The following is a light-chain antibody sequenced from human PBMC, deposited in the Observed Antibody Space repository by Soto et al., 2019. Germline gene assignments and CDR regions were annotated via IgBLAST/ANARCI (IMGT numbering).Light chain of an antibody. CDR3: QQYDSFSVT. V-gene: IGKV1-5*01. J-gene: IGKJ5*01. Sequence: DLQMTRSPSTLSASVGDRVTITCRARQSISSLLAWYQQKPGRAPKLLFYDSSSVESGAPSWFSGSGSGTAFRLTISTMQPDDFATYYCQQYDSFSVTFGQGARLEIK. CDR2: DSS. CDR1: QSISSL.